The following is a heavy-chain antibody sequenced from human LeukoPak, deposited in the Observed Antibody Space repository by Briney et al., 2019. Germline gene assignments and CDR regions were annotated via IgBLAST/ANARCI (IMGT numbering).Heavy chain of an antibody. D-gene: IGHD2-2*01. Sequence: SVKVSCKASGGTFSSYAISWVRQAPGQGLEWMGGIIPIFGTANYAQKFQGRVTITADESTSTAYMELSSLRSEDTAVYYCARPLGYCSSTSCYRDAFDIWGQGTMVTVSS. V-gene: IGHV1-69*01. CDR1: GGTFSSYA. CDR2: IIPIFGTA. CDR3: ARPLGYCSSTSCYRDAFDI. J-gene: IGHJ3*02.